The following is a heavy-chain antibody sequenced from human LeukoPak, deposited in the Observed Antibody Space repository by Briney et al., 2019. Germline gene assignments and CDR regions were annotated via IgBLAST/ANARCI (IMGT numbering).Heavy chain of an antibody. CDR2: IDPDESNV. D-gene: IGHD3-9*01. CDR3: ARRTTIGPLHY. CDR1: GYKFPLYW. V-gene: IGHV5-51*01. J-gene: IGHJ4*02. Sequence: GESLKISCKGSGYKFPLYWIGWVRQMPGKGLEWMGIIDPDESNVIYSPSFQGQVTISVDKSISTAYLQWRSLKASDSAMYYCARRTTIGPLHYWGQGTLVTVSS.